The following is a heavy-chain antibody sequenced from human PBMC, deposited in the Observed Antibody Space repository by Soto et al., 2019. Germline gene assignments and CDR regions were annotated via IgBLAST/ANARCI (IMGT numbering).Heavy chain of an antibody. J-gene: IGHJ3*02. CDR2: ISYDGSNK. V-gene: IGHV3-30-3*01. Sequence: GGSLRLSCAASGFTFSSYAMHWVRQAPGKGLEWVAVISYDGSNKYYADSVKGRFTISRDNSKNTLYLQMNSLRAEDTAVYYCARDPIGYSSSWDDAFDIWGQGTMVTVSS. CDR1: GFTFSSYA. D-gene: IGHD6-13*01. CDR3: ARDPIGYSSSWDDAFDI.